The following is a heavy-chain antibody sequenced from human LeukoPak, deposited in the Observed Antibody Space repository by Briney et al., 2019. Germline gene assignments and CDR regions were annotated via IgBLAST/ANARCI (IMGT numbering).Heavy chain of an antibody. D-gene: IGHD5-24*01. CDR3: AKDRRWREMATPLDY. V-gene: IGHV3-30*18. J-gene: IGHJ4*02. CDR2: ISYDGSNK. CDR1: GFTFSNYG. Sequence: GGSLRLSCAASGFTFSNYGMHWVRQAPGKGLEGVAVISYDGSNKYYADSVKGRFTISRDNSKNTLYLQMNSLRAEDTAVYYCAKDRRWREMATPLDYWGQGTLVTVSS.